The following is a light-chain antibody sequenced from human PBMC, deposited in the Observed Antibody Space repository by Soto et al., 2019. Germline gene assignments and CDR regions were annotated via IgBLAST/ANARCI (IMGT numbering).Light chain of an antibody. CDR2: EVS. J-gene: IGLJ1*01. V-gene: IGLV2-14*01. CDR3: SSYAGRNLLL. Sequence: QSVLTQPASVSGSPGQSITISCTGTSSDVGGYNYVSWYQQHPGKAPKLMIYEVSNRPSGVSNRFSGSKSGNTASLTISGLQAEDEADYYCSSYAGRNLLLFGAGTKLTVL. CDR1: SSDVGGYNY.